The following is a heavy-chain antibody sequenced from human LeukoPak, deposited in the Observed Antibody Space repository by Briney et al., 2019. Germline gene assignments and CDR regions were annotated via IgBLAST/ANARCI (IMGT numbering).Heavy chain of an antibody. V-gene: IGHV3-7*01. J-gene: IGHJ4*02. CDR1: GFTVSSNY. Sequence: GGSLRLSCAASGFTVSSNYMSWVRQAPGKGLEWVANIKQDGSEKYYVDSVKGRFTISRDNAKNSLYLQMNSLRAEDTAVYYCARDSIRTNWDYFDYWGQGTLVTVSS. CDR3: ARDSIRTNWDYFDY. CDR2: IKQDGSEK. D-gene: IGHD3-16*01.